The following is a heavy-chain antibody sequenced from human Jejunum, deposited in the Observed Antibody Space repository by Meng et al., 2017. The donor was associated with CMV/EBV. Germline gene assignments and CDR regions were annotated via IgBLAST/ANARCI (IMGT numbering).Heavy chain of an antibody. Sequence: STFTIYYIHWGRQAPGQGLEWMGIINPSGGNTDDALHLHGRVGVTPATSTTTAYMELRSLRSDDTGVYYCARIPVTSGSSYGLDVWGQGATVTVSS. J-gene: IGHJ6*02. CDR1: STFTIYY. D-gene: IGHD4-17*01. CDR2: INPSGGNT. CDR3: ARIPVTSGSSYGLDV. V-gene: IGHV1-46*01.